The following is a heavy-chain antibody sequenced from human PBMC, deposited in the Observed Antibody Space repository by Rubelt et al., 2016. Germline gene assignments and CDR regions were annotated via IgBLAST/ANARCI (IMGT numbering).Heavy chain of an antibody. V-gene: IGHV4-34*01. CDR2: IEHSGNP. CDR1: GGSFSGYS. J-gene: IGHJ4*01. CDR3: ARSTYFAPGSYYPW. D-gene: IGHD3-10*01. Sequence: VPLKQWGAGLVKPSEALSLPCAVYGGSFSGYSLSWIRQPPGKGMEWLGEIEHSGNPDYIPSLKSRVTISLDTSKNQISLKMHPLTAADTAVYYCARSTYFAPGSYYPWWGHGNLVIVSS.